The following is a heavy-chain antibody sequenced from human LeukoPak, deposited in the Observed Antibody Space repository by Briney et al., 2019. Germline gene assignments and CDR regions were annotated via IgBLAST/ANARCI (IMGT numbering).Heavy chain of an antibody. CDR3: ARDSPAVTNYYYYYYMDV. CDR1: GFTVSSNY. V-gene: IGHV3-53*01. CDR2: IYSGGST. Sequence: GGSLRLSCAASGFTVSSNYMSWVRQAPGKGLEWVSVIYSGGSTYYADSVKGRSTISRDNSKNTLYLQMNSLRAEDTAVYYCARDSPAVTNYYYYYYMDVWGKGTTVTVSS. J-gene: IGHJ6*03. D-gene: IGHD4-17*01.